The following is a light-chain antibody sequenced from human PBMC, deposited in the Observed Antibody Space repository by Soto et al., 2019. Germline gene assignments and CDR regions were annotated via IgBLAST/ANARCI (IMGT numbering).Light chain of an antibody. V-gene: IGLV2-11*01. CDR3: CSYAGRSTWV. CDR2: DVS. Sequence: QSVLTQPRSVSGSPGQSVAISCTGTRSDVGNYKHVSWYQQHPAKAPKLMIYDVSERPSGVPDRFSGSKSGNTASLTISGLQADDDADYYCCSYAGRSTWVFGGGTKVTVL. CDR1: RSDVGNYKH. J-gene: IGLJ3*02.